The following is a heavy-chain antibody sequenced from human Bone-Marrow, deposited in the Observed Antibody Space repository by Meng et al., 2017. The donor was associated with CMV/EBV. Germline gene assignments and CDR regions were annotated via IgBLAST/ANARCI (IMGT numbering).Heavy chain of an antibody. CDR3: ARDVGSTQIVGGDFDP. Sequence: ASVKVSCKASGYTFTGYYMHWVRQAPGQGLEWMGWINPNSGGTNYAQKFQGRVTMTRDTSISTAYMELSRLRSDDTAVYYCARDVGSTQIVGGDFDPWGQGTLVTFSS. V-gene: IGHV1-2*02. D-gene: IGHD3-16*02. CDR2: INPNSGGT. J-gene: IGHJ5*02. CDR1: GYTFTGYY.